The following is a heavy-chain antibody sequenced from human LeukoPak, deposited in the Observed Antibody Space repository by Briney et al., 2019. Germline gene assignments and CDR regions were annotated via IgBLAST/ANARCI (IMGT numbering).Heavy chain of an antibody. CDR3: ARWRYSSSSGWFDT. D-gene: IGHD6-6*01. Sequence: PSESLSLTCTVSGGSISSLYWSCVRHPPGKGLEWIGSVYNSGSTSYNPSLKSPVAISLDTSNNQFSLRLSSVTAADTAVYYCARWRYSSSSGWFDTWGQGTLVTVSS. CDR1: GGSISSLY. J-gene: IGHJ5*02. CDR2: VYNSGST. V-gene: IGHV4-59*08.